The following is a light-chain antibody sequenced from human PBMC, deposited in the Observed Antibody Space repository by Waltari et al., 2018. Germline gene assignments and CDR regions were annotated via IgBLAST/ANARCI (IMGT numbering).Light chain of an antibody. CDR2: DAS. V-gene: IGKV3-15*01. J-gene: IGKJ1*01. CDR1: QSVSSN. Sequence: EVVMTQSPATLSVSPGERATLSCRASQSVSSNLAWYQQKPGQAPRLLISDASTRATGIPARFSGSGSATEFTLTISSLQSEDFAVYYCQQYNNWPPMTFGQGTKVEIK. CDR3: QQYNNWPPMT.